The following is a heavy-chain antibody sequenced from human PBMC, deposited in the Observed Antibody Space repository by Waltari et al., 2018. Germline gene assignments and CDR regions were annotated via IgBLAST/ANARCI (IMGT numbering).Heavy chain of an antibody. V-gene: IGHV3-48*03. Sequence: EVQVVESGGGGVQPGGSLRLSCAISGVPMSIFEVMWVRQAPGEGLGWVAYITGGATKDYGDSVKGRFTNSRDNDRKSFYQQMDSLRVEDTALEYCATVGSYILWNGWPLDNWGPGTLVTVSS. J-gene: IGHJ1*01. CDR1: GVPMSIFE. CDR3: ATVGSYILWNGWPLDN. D-gene: IGHD3-3*01. CDR2: ITGGATK.